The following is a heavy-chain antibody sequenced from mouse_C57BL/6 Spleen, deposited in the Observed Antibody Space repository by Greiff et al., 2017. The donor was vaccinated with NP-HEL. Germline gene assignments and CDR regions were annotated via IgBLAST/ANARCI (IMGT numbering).Heavy chain of an antibody. D-gene: IGHD1-1*01. Sequence: EVQLQESEGGLVQPGSSMKLSCTASGFTFSDYYMAWVRQVPEKGLEWVANINYDGSSTYYLDSLKSRFIISRDNAKNILYLQMSSLKSEDTATYYCAREGIYYYGSSYESYFDYWGQGTTLTVSS. CDR3: AREGIYYYGSSYESYFDY. V-gene: IGHV5-16*01. CDR1: GFTFSDYY. J-gene: IGHJ2*01. CDR2: INYDGSST.